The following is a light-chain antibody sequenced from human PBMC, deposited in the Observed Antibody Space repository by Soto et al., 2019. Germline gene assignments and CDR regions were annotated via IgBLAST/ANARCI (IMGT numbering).Light chain of an antibody. CDR3: RSYTSNTTPVV. CDR1: SSDVGGYNY. J-gene: IGLJ2*01. Sequence: QSALTQPASVSGSPGQSITISCTGTSSDVGGYNYVSWYQQRPGKAPKLMIYDVSNRPSGVSNRFAGSKSGNTASLTISGLQDEDEADYYCRSYTSNTTPVVFGGGTKVTVL. CDR2: DVS. V-gene: IGLV2-14*01.